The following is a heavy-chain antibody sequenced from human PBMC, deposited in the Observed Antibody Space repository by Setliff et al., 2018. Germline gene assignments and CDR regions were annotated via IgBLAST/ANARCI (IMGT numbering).Heavy chain of an antibody. CDR2: FDPEDGET. D-gene: IGHD3-9*01. CDR1: GYTLTELS. V-gene: IGHV1-24*01. J-gene: IGHJ3*02. CDR3: ATESLLRYFDLVGNPYAFDI. Sequence: KVSCKVSGYTLTELSMHWVRQAPGKGLEWMGGFDPEDGETIYAQKFQGRVTMTEDTSTDTAYMELSSLRSEDTAVYYCATESLLRYFDLVGNPYAFDIWGQGTMVTVSS.